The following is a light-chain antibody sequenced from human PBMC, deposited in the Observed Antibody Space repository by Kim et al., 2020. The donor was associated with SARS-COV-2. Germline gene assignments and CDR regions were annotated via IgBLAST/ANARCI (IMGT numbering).Light chain of an antibody. V-gene: IGLV2-8*01. CDR2: EVS. CDR3: ASYAGSGNWV. J-gene: IGLJ3*02. Sequence: GQSVTISCTGTSSDFGGYNHVSWYQQHPGKAPKLMIYEVSKRPSGVPDRFSASKSGNTASLTVSGLQAEDEADYYCASYAGSGNWVFGGGTKVTVL. CDR1: SSDFGGYNH.